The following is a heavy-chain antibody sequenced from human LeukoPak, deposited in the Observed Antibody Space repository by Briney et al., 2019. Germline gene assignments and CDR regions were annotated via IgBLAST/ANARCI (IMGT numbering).Heavy chain of an antibody. J-gene: IGHJ6*02. V-gene: IGHV3-21*04. CDR2: ISSSSSYI. D-gene: IGHD6-19*01. CDR3: AKASSGWNEYYYYGMDV. Sequence: PGGSLRLSCAASGFTFSSYSMNWVRQAPGKGLEWVSSISSSSSYIYYADSVKGRFTISRDNAKNSLYLQMNSLRAEDTAVYYCAKASSGWNEYYYYGMDVWGQGTTVIVSS. CDR1: GFTFSSYS.